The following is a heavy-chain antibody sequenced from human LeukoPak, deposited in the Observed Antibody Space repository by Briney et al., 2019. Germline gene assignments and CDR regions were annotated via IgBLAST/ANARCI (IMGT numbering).Heavy chain of an antibody. J-gene: IGHJ4*02. V-gene: IGHV3-53*04. CDR2: IYSGGST. Sequence: GGSLRLSCAASGFTVSSNYMSWVRQAPGKGLEWDSVIYSGGSTYYADSVKGRFTISRHNSKNTLYLQMSSLRAEDTAVYYCARSGLKAGDYWGQGTLVTVSS. D-gene: IGHD3-10*01. CDR3: ARSGLKAGDY. CDR1: GFTVSSNY.